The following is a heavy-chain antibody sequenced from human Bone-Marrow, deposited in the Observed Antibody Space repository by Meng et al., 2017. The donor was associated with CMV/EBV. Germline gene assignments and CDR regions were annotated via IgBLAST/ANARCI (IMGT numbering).Heavy chain of an antibody. D-gene: IGHD3-10*01. CDR2: ISSSGSTI. V-gene: IGHV3-48*04. CDR3: ALEGNYYGSGSYFNY. CDR1: GFTFSSYS. J-gene: IGHJ4*02. Sequence: GESLKISCAASGFTFSSYSMNWVRQAPGKGLEWVSYISSSGSTIYYADSVKGRFTISRDNAKNSLHLQMNSLRAEDTAVYYCALEGNYYGSGSYFNYWGQGPLVTVYS.